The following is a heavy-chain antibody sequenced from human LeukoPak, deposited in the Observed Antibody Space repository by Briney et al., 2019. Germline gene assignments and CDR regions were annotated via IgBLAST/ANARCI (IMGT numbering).Heavy chain of an antibody. CDR2: IKKDGSGE. Sequence: AGSLRLSCSVAEITFSDVWMNWVHQAPGKGLEWVASIKKDGSGEYYVDSVRGRFTISRDNAQNSLYLQMNSLRDEDTAVYYCASGHYADYDWGQGTLVTVSS. J-gene: IGHJ4*02. D-gene: IGHD4-17*01. CDR1: EITFSDVW. V-gene: IGHV3-7*01. CDR3: ASGHYADYD.